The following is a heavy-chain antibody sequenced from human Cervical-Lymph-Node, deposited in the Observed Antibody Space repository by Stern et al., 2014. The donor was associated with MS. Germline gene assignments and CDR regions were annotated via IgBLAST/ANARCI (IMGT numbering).Heavy chain of an antibody. Sequence: QLLESGGGLVQPGRSLRLFCAASGFTFADFATHWLPLPPVKGLQWVSGIAWNSGNRDYADSVKGRFAISRDNAKNSLYLQMTSLTAEDTALYYCAKGRVFTNDAFDLWGQGTMVTVSS. V-gene: IGHV3-9*01. CDR1: GFTFADFA. D-gene: IGHD3-10*01. J-gene: IGHJ3*01. CDR3: AKGRVFTNDAFDL. CDR2: IAWNSGNR.